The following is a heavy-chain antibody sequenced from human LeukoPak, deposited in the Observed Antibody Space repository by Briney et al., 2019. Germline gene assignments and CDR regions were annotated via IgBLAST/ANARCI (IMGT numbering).Heavy chain of an antibody. CDR1: GGSIRSSYYY. CDR2: IYDSGST. J-gene: IGHJ4*02. CDR3: TAQGGWYIDY. D-gene: IGHD6-19*01. V-gene: IGHV4-39*07. Sequence: SETLSLTCTVSGGSIRSSYYYWGWIRQPPGKGLEWIGSIYDSGSTYYNPSLKSRVTISVDKSKNQFSLKLNSVTAADTAVYYCTAQGGWYIDYWGQGTLVTVSS.